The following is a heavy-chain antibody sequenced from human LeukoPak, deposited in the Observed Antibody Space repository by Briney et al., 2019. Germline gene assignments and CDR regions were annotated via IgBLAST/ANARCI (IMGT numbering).Heavy chain of an antibody. Sequence: ASVTVSCKASGYTFTSYYMHWVRQAPGQGLEWMGIINPSGGSTSYAQKFQGRVTMTRDTSTSTVYMELSSLRSEDTAVYYCARDSRYCGGGSCYSALAYYYYYGMDVWGQGTTVTVSS. CDR3: ARDSRYCGGGSCYSALAYYYYYGMDV. CDR1: GYTFTSYY. V-gene: IGHV1-46*01. J-gene: IGHJ6*02. D-gene: IGHD2-15*01. CDR2: INPSGGST.